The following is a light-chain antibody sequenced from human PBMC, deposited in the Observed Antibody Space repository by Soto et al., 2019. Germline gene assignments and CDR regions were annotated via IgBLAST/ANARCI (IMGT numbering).Light chain of an antibody. Sequence: QSVLTQPRAASGSPGQSVTISCTGTSSDGGGYNYVSWYQQHPGKAPKLMIYEVSERPSGVPDRFSGSKSSNTASLTVSGLQAEDEADYSCSSYAGSNNFVFGTGTKVTVL. CDR2: EVS. CDR3: SSYAGSNNFV. J-gene: IGLJ1*01. V-gene: IGLV2-8*01. CDR1: SSDGGGYNY.